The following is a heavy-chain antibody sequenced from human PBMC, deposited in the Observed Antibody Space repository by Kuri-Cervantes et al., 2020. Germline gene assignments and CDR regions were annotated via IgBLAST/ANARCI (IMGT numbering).Heavy chain of an antibody. CDR1: GFTSSAYY. D-gene: IGHD2-15*01. CDR3: ARGTECSGGSCANDAFDI. CDR2: IKQDGSEK. Sequence: GGSLRLSCALYGFTSSAYYTSWVSQAPGRGMEWVANIKQDGSEKYYVDSVKGRFTISRDNAKNSLYLQMNSLRAEDTAVYYCARGTECSGGSCANDAFDIWGQGTMVTVSS. J-gene: IGHJ3*02. V-gene: IGHV3-7*01.